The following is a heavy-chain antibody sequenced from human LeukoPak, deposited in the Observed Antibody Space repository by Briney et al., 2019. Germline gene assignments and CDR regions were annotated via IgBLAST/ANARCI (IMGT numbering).Heavy chain of an antibody. Sequence: PSQTLSLTCTVSGGSISSGGYYWSWIRQPPGKGLEWIGYIYHSGSTYYNPSLKSRVTISVDRSKNQFSLKLSSVTAADTAVYYCAGALTGGAFDIWGQGTMVTVSS. J-gene: IGHJ3*02. V-gene: IGHV4-30-2*01. D-gene: IGHD3-10*01. CDR3: AGALTGGAFDI. CDR1: GGSISSGGYY. CDR2: IYHSGST.